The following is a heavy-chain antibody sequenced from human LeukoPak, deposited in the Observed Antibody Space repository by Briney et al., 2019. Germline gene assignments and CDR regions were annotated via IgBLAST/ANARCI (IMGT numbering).Heavy chain of an antibody. Sequence: SETLSLTCTVSGGSMTSYYWSWIRQPPGKGLEWIGYIYYSGDTNYNPSLKSRVTISVDTSKNQFSLKLSSVTAADTAVYYCARVGGGGSGWLFDYWGQGTLVTVSS. CDR3: ARVGGGGSGWLFDY. J-gene: IGHJ4*02. CDR1: GGSMTSYY. D-gene: IGHD6-19*01. CDR2: IYYSGDT. V-gene: IGHV4-59*01.